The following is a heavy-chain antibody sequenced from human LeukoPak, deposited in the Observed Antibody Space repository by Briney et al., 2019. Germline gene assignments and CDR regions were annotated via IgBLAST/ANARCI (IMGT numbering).Heavy chain of an antibody. V-gene: IGHV4-34*01. CDR3: ARSPPNYDSSGYIGHFDY. CDR2: INHSGSP. D-gene: IGHD3-22*01. CDR1: GGSFSGYY. J-gene: IGHJ4*02. Sequence: SETLSHTCAVYGGSFSGYYRSWIRQPPGKGLEWIGEINHSGSPNYNPSLMSRVTISLDISKNQFSLKLSSVTAADTAVYYCARSPPNYDSSGYIGHFDYWGEGTLVTVSS.